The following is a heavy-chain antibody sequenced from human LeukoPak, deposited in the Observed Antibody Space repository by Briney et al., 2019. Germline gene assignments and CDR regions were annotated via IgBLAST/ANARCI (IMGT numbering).Heavy chain of an antibody. CDR1: EFTFSSYA. J-gene: IGHJ4*02. CDR3: ARAFGGYYYGDY. V-gene: IGHV3-64*01. CDR2: ISSNGGST. D-gene: IGHD3-22*01. Sequence: PGGSLRLSCAASEFTFSSYAMHWVRQAPGKGLEYVSAISSNGGSTYYANSVKGRFTISRDNSKNTLYLQMGSLRAEDMAVYYCARAFGGYYYGDYWGQGTLVTVSS.